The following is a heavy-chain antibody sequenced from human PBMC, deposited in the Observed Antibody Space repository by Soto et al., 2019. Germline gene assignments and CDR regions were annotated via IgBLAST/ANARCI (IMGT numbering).Heavy chain of an antibody. Sequence: QVQLVESGGGVVQPGRSLRLSCAASGFTFSSYGMHWVRQAPGKGLEWVAVISYDGSNTYYADSVKGRFTISRDNSKTTLYLQRNSVRAEDTAVYYWAKEGYNWNDRAGYYYMDVWGKGTTVTVSS. J-gene: IGHJ6*03. V-gene: IGHV3-30*18. CDR2: ISYDGSNT. D-gene: IGHD1-1*01. CDR3: AKEGYNWNDRAGYYYMDV. CDR1: GFTFSSYG.